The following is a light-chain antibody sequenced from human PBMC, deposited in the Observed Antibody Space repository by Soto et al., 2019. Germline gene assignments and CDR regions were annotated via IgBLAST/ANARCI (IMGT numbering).Light chain of an antibody. Sequence: DIQMTQSPSSLSASVGDRVTITCRASQSISNYLNWFQQKPGKAPKLLIHAASSLQSGVPSRFSGSGSGTDFTLTISSLQPEDFAPYYCQQSYSTPFTFGPGTKVDIK. J-gene: IGKJ3*01. CDR2: AAS. V-gene: IGKV1-39*01. CDR1: QSISNY. CDR3: QQSYSTPFT.